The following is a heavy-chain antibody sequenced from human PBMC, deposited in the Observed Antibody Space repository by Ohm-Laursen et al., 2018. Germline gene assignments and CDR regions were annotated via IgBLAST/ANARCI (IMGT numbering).Heavy chain of an antibody. Sequence: GSLRLSCSASGFTFSSYPMNWVRQAPGKGLEWVSYIAGRSDVITYADSVRGRFTISRDNAKNSLYLQMNSLRAEDTASYYCARDHNWGFDYWGQGNLVTVSS. D-gene: IGHD7-27*01. CDR2: IAGRSDVI. V-gene: IGHV3-21*04. CDR1: GFTFSSYP. CDR3: ARDHNWGFDY. J-gene: IGHJ4*02.